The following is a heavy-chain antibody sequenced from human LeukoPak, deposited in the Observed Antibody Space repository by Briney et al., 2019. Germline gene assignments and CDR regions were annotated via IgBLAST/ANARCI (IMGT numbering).Heavy chain of an antibody. Sequence: PSETLSLTCAVYGGSFSGYYWGWIRQPPGKGRGWIGEINHSGSTNYNPSLKSRVTTSVDTSKNQFSLKLSSVTAADTAVYYCARCRSGYSYGYYFDYWGQGTLVTVSS. CDR3: ARCRSGYSYGYYFDY. CDR2: INHSGST. J-gene: IGHJ4*02. CDR1: GGSFSGYY. D-gene: IGHD5-18*01. V-gene: IGHV4-34*01.